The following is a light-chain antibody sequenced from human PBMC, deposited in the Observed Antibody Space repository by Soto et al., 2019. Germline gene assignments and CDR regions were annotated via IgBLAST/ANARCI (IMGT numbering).Light chain of an antibody. CDR2: VNN. Sequence: QSVLIQPPSASGTPGQRVTISCSGSSSNIGRNSVNWYQQLPGTAPRLVIYVNNQRPSGVSARFSGSMSGTTASLAISGLQAEDEADYYCAAWDDSLSVVFGGGTKVTVL. V-gene: IGLV1-44*01. CDR1: SSNIGRNS. J-gene: IGLJ2*01. CDR3: AAWDDSLSVV.